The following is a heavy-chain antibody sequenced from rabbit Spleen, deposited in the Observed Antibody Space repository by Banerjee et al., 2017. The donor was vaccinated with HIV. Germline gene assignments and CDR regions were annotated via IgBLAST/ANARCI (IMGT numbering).Heavy chain of an antibody. CDR1: GFDFSSNG. J-gene: IGHJ4*01. D-gene: IGHD1-1*01. CDR3: ARDLTGVIGWNLYL. V-gene: IGHV1S39*01. Sequence: QEQLVESGGGLVQPGGSLKLSCKASGFDFSSNGVSWVRQAPGKGLEWIGYIEPIFGNTDYASWVKGRFTISKTSSTTVTLQMTSLTAADTATYFCARDLTGVIGWNLYLWGPGPWSPS. CDR2: IEPIFGNT.